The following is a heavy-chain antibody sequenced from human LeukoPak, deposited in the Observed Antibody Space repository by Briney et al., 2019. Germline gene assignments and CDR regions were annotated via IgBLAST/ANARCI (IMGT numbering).Heavy chain of an antibody. Sequence: GGSLRLSCAESEFIFSNYDMHWVRQAPGKGLDWVAFIRYDGSSKRYADSVKGRFTISRDNSKNTVYLQMNSLRVEDTAVYYCAKGSGSWSNYCDYWGQGTLVTVSS. J-gene: IGHJ4*02. CDR3: AKGSGSWSNYCDY. V-gene: IGHV3-30*02. D-gene: IGHD6-13*01. CDR1: EFIFSNYD. CDR2: IRYDGSSK.